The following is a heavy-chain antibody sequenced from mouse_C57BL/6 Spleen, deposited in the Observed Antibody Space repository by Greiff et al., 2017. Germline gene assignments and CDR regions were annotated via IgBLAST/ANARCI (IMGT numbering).Heavy chain of an antibody. Sequence: QVQLQQPGAELVRPGSSVKLSCKASGYTFTSYWMDWVKQRPGQGLEWIGNIYPSDSETHYNQKFKDKATLTVDKSSSTAYMQLSSLTSEDSAVYYCARLSTPRGAMDYWGQGTSVTVAS. CDR1: GYTFTSYW. CDR2: IYPSDSET. CDR3: ARLSTPRGAMDY. J-gene: IGHJ4*01. V-gene: IGHV1-61*01. D-gene: IGHD5-1*01.